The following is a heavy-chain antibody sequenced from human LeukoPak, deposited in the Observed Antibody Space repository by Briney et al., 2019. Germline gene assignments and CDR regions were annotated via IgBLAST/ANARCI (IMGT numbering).Heavy chain of an antibody. J-gene: IGHJ4*02. CDR2: ISGSGNTI. D-gene: IGHD5-24*01. CDR1: GFTFSDSY. Sequence: GVSLTLSCAASGFTFSDSYMTWHPQAPGKGREWGSYISGSGNTIDYADSVKGRFTISTDIANHSLYLQMTSLRVEDTAVYYCASRWPTPGDFDYWGQGTLVTVSS. V-gene: IGHV3-11*04. CDR3: ASRWPTPGDFDY.